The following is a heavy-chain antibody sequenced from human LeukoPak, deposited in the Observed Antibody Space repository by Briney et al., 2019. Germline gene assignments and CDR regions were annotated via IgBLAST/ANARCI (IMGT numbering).Heavy chain of an antibody. V-gene: IGHV3-74*03. D-gene: IGHD3-16*01. CDR2: INPDGSAT. CDR3: VRALLGLDDY. Sequence: PGGSLRLSCAASGFTFSNYAMSWVRQAPGKGLEWVSRINPDGSATTYADSVKGRFTISRDNAKNTVYLQMNSLSAEDTAVYYCVRALLGLDDYWGQGTLVTVSS. J-gene: IGHJ4*02. CDR1: GFTFSNYA.